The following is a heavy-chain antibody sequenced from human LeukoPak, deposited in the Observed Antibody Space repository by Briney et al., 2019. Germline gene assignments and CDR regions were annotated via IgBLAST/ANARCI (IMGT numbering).Heavy chain of an antibody. V-gene: IGHV3-23*01. CDR1: GFTFSSYA. Sequence: GGSLRLSCAASGFTFSSYAMSWVRQAPGKGLEWVSAISGSGGSTYYADSVKGRFTISRDNSKNTLYLQMNSLRAEDTAVYYCARTEGLAVDYYYYGMDVWGQGTTVTVSS. J-gene: IGHJ6*02. D-gene: IGHD6-19*01. CDR2: ISGSGGST. CDR3: ARTEGLAVDYYYYGMDV.